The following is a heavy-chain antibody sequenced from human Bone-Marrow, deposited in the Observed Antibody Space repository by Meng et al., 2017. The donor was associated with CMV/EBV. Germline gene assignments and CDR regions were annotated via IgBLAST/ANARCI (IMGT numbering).Heavy chain of an antibody. CDR1: GYTFTSYD. CDR2: MNPNSGNT. D-gene: IGHD2-2*01. J-gene: IGHJ6*02. CDR3: ARTRIEVESVGTKINYFNYGMDV. V-gene: IGHV1-8*01. Sequence: ASVKVSCKASGYTFTSYDINWVRQATGQGLEWMGWMNPNSGNTGYAQKFQGRVTFTRVPSITTAYMELSSLTSEDTAIYYCARTRIEVESVGTKINYFNYGMDVWGQGTAVTVSS.